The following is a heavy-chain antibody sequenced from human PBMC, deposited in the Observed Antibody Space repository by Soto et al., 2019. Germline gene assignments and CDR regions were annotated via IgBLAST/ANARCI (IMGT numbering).Heavy chain of an antibody. D-gene: IGHD2-15*01. J-gene: IGHJ6*02. CDR3: AKDYCSGGSCYYYYGMDV. CDR2: ISGSGGST. V-gene: IGHV3-23*01. CDR1: GFTFSSYA. Sequence: PGESLRLSCAASGFTFSSYAMSWVRQAPGKGLEWVSAISGSGGSTYYADSVKGRFTISRDNSKNTLYLQMNSLRAEDTAVYYCAKDYCSGGSCYYYYGMDVWGQGTTVTVSS.